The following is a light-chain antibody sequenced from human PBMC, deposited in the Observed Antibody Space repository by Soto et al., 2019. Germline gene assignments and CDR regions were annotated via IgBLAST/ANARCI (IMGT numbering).Light chain of an antibody. CDR1: SSDVGGYNY. Sequence: QSALTQPPSASGSPGQSVTISCTGTSSDVGGYNYVSWYQQHPGKAPKLMIYEVSKRPSGVPDRFSGSKSGNTASLAVCGLQAEEEADYYCSSYAGSNNLVFGGGTQLTVL. CDR2: EVS. CDR3: SSYAGSNNLV. J-gene: IGLJ2*01. V-gene: IGLV2-8*01.